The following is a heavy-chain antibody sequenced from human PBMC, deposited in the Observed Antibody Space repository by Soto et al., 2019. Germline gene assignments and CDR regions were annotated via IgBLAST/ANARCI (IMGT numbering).Heavy chain of an antibody. V-gene: IGHV3-21*01. J-gene: IGHJ6*02. D-gene: IGHD4-17*01. Sequence: GGSLRLSCAASGFTFSSYSMNWVRQAPGKGLEWVSSISSSSSYIYYADSVKGRFTISRGNAKNSLYLQMNSLRAEDTAVYYCARDTTDQTTVRPFDIWGQGTTVTVS. CDR2: ISSSSSYI. CDR3: ARDTTDQTTVRPFDI. CDR1: GFTFSSYS.